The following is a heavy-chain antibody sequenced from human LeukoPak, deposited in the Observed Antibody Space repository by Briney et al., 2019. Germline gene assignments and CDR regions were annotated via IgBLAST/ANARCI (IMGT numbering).Heavy chain of an antibody. V-gene: IGHV1-69*04. CDR1: GGTFSSYT. CDR2: VIPILGIA. Sequence: PRASVKVSCKASGGTFSSYTISWVRQAPGQGLEWMGRVIPILGIANYAKKFQGRVTITADKSTSTAYMELSSLRSEDTAVYYCARDVSSSWENWGQGTLVTVSS. D-gene: IGHD6-13*01. CDR3: ARDVSSSWEN. J-gene: IGHJ4*02.